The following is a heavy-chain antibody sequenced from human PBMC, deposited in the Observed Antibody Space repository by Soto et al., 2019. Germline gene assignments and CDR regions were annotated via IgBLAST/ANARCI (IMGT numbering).Heavy chain of an antibody. CDR1: GFTFSSYS. D-gene: IGHD3-9*01. Sequence: GGSLRLSCAASGFTFSSYSMNWVRQAPGKGLEWVSYISSSSSTIYYADSVKGRFTISRDNAKNSLYLQMNSLRAEDTAVYYCATRYFDWLGDRYYYMDVWGKGTTVTVSS. J-gene: IGHJ6*03. CDR3: ATRYFDWLGDRYYYMDV. V-gene: IGHV3-48*01. CDR2: ISSSSSTI.